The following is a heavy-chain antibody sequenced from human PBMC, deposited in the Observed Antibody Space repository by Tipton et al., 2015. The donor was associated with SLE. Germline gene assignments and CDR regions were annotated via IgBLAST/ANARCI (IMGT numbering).Heavy chain of an antibody. V-gene: IGHV3-30*04. CDR3: ARGLGSFYGMDV. J-gene: IGHJ6*02. CDR2: ISYDGSNK. CDR1: GFTFTTYD. Sequence: SLRLSCAASGFTFTTYDMHWVRQVPGKGLEWVAVISYDGSNKYYADSVKGRFTISRDNSKNTLYLQVNSLRAEDTAVYYCARGLGSFYGMDVWGQGTTVTVSS.